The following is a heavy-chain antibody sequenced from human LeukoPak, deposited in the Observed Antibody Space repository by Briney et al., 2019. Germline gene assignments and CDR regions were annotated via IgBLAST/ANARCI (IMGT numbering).Heavy chain of an antibody. Sequence: GRSLRLSCAASGFTFSNAWMSWVRQAPGKGLEWVGRIKSKTDGGTTDYAAPVKGRFTVSRDDSKNTLYLQMNSLKTEDTAVYYCTAATAKSGSSWGGFDYWGRGTLVTVSS. CDR3: TAATAKSGSSWGGFDY. D-gene: IGHD1-26*01. CDR1: GFTFSNAW. J-gene: IGHJ4*02. CDR2: IKSKTDGGTT. V-gene: IGHV3-15*01.